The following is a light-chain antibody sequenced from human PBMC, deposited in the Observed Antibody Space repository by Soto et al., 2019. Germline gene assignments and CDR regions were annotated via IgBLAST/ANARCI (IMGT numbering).Light chain of an antibody. V-gene: IGLV2-11*01. J-gene: IGLJ7*01. CDR3: CSCSSADSSAFRVL. Sequence: QSALTQPRSVSGSPGQSVTISCTGTSSDVGDYYYVSWYQQHPGKAPKLMIYDVTKRPSGVPDRFSGSKSGNTASLTISGLQAADEDDYFCCSCSSADSSAFRVLFGGGTQLTVL. CDR2: DVT. CDR1: SSDVGDYYY.